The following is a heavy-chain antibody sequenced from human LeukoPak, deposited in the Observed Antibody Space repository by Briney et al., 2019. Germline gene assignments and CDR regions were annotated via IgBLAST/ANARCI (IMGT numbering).Heavy chain of an antibody. V-gene: IGHV3-7*05. CDR3: APGWYQMDY. CDR2: IKQDGSEK. Sequence: GGSLRLSCAASGFTFGSYWMSWVRQAPGKGLEWVANIKQDGSEKYYVDSVKGRFTISRDNAKNSLYLQMNSLRAEDTAVYYCAPGWYQMDYWGQGTLVTVSS. CDR1: GFTFGSYW. J-gene: IGHJ4*02. D-gene: IGHD6-19*01.